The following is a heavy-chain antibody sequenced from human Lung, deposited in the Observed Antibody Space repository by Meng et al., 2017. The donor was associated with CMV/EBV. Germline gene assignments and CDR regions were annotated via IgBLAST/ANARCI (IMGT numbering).Heavy chain of an antibody. CDR1: GFTFSSYG. CDR2: IRHDGSNK. D-gene: IGHD2-2*01. CDR3: AKDRCSSTSCRYYYYGMDV. J-gene: IGHJ6*01. Sequence: GGFLKISCAASGFTFSSYGMHWVRQAPGKGLGWVAFIRHDGSNKYYADSVKGRFTISRDSSQNTLYLQMNSRRAEDTAVYYCAKDRCSSTSCRYYYYGMDVWGQGNXVNGAS. V-gene: IGHV3-30*02.